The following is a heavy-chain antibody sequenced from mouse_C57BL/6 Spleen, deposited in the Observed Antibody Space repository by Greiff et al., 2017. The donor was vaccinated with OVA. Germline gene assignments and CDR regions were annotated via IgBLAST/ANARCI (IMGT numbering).Heavy chain of an antibody. D-gene: IGHD2-4*01. CDR2: IYPRDGST. J-gene: IGHJ3*01. CDR3: ASYDYDVGFAY. Sequence: QVQLKQSGPELVKPGASVKLSCKASGYTFTSYDINWVKQRPGQGLEWIGWIYPRDGSTKYNEKFKGKATLTVDTSSSTAYMELHSLTSEDSAVYFCASYDYDVGFAYWGQGTLVTVSA. V-gene: IGHV1-85*01. CDR1: GYTFTSYD.